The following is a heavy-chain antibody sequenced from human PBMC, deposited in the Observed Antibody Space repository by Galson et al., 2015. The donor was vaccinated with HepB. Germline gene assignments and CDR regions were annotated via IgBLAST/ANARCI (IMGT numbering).Heavy chain of an antibody. CDR2: MNPNSGNT. CDR3: ARGYRLRLGELSLYRRRKGRATGSELGMGY. CDR1: GYTFTSYD. V-gene: IGHV1-8*01. J-gene: IGHJ4*02. D-gene: IGHD3-16*02. Sequence: SVKVSCKASGYTFTSYDINWVRQATGQGLEWMGWMNPNSGNTGYAQKFQGRVTMTRNTSISTAYMELSSLRSEDTAVYYCARGYRLRLGELSLYRRRKGRATGSELGMGYWGQGTLVTVSS.